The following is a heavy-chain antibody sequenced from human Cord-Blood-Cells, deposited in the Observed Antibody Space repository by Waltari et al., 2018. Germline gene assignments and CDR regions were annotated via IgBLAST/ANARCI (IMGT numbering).Heavy chain of an antibody. CDR2: IKQDGSEK. Sequence: EVQLVESGGGLVQPGGSLRLSCAAYGFTFSSYWLSWVRQAPGKGLEWVANIKQDGSEKYYVDSVKGRFTISRDNAKNSLYLQMNSLRAEDTVVYYCAKNWGFDYWGQGTLVTVSS. CDR1: GFTFSSYW. CDR3: AKNWGFDY. D-gene: IGHD7-27*01. V-gene: IGHV3-7*01. J-gene: IGHJ4*02.